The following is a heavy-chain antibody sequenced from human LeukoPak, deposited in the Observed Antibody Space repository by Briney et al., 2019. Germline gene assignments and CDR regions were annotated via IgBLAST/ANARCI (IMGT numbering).Heavy chain of an antibody. CDR3: AADRAYCGGDCYWYFDL. J-gene: IGHJ2*01. Sequence: SVKVSCKASGFTFTSSAVQWVRQARGQRLEWIGWIVVGSGNTNYAQKFQERVTITRDMSTSTAYMELSSLRSEDTAVYYCAADRAYCGGDCYWYFDLWGRGTLVTVSS. D-gene: IGHD2-21*01. CDR2: IVVGSGNT. CDR1: GFTFTSSA. V-gene: IGHV1-58*01.